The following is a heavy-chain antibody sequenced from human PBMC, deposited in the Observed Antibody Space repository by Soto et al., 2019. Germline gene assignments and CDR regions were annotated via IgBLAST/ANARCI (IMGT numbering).Heavy chain of an antibody. CDR3: ARDVPVPAAIRESWFDP. V-gene: IGHV4-39*02. Sequence: QLQLQESGPGLVKPSETLSLTCTVSGASITSLYYYWGWIRQPPGKGLEWIGSSYHSGSTYYAPSLMSRVAMSVDTSKNQFSLKLNSVTAADTAVYYCARDVPVPAAIRESWFDPWGQGTLVTVSS. CDR1: GASITSLYYY. CDR2: SYHSGST. D-gene: IGHD2-2*02. J-gene: IGHJ5*02.